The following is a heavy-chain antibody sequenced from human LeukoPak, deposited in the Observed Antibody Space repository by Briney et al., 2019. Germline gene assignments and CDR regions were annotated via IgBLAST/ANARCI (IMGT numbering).Heavy chain of an antibody. CDR1: GVTLSSYA. CDR2: IKQDGSEK. Sequence: GGSLRLSCAASGVTLSSYAMSWVRQAPGKGLEWVANIKQDGSEKYYVDSVKGRFTISRDNAKSSLYLQMNSLRAEDTAVYYCARDWIPNWGALEPGFDIWGQGTMVTVSS. V-gene: IGHV3-7*01. CDR3: ARDWIPNWGALEPGFDI. J-gene: IGHJ3*02. D-gene: IGHD7-27*01.